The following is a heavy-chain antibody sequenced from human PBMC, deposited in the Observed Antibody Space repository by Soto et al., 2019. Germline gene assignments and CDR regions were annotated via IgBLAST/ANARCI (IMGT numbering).Heavy chain of an antibody. D-gene: IGHD3-3*02. CDR2: IYPGDSDI. CDR1: GYSFTSYW. Sequence: GESLKISCKGSGYSFTSYWIGWVRQMPGKGLEWMGIIYPGDSDIRYSPSFQGQVTISADKSISTAYRQWSSLKASDTAISYCARQATSKGKYGMDVWGQGTTVTVSS. V-gene: IGHV5-51*01. J-gene: IGHJ6*02. CDR3: ARQATSKGKYGMDV.